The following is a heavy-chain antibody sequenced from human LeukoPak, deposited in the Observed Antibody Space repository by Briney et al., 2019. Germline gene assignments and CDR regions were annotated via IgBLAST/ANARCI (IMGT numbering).Heavy chain of an antibody. V-gene: IGHV3-30*03. D-gene: IGHD3-10*01. J-gene: IGHJ2*01. CDR3: ASEGLTFYYASGSYPYWYFDL. CDR2: ISYDGSNK. Sequence: SGGSLRLSCEASGFTFSSYGMHWVRQAPGKGLEWVAVISYDGSNKYYADSVKGRFTISRDNSKDTLYLHMNSLRAEDSAVYYCASEGLTFYYASGSYPYWYFDLWGRGTLVTVSS. CDR1: GFTFSSYG.